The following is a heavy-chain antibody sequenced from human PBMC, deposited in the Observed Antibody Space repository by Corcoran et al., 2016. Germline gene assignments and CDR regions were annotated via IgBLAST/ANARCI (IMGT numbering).Heavy chain of an antibody. D-gene: IGHD5-18*01. CDR3: AGAYRIGYSYGYGY. CDR1: GGSISNSSYY. J-gene: IGHJ4*02. Sequence: QLQLQESGPGLVKPSETLSLTCTVSGGSISNSSYYWGWIRQPPGKGLEWVGSIYYSGSTYYNQSLKSRVTISVDTSKNQFSLKLSSVTAADRAVYYFAGAYRIGYSYGYGYWGQGTLVTVSS. CDR2: IYYSGST. V-gene: IGHV4-39*07.